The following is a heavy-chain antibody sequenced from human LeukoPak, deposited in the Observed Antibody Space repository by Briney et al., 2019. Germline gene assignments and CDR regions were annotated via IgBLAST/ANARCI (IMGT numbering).Heavy chain of an antibody. D-gene: IGHD3-10*01. J-gene: IGHJ6*03. CDR3: AKAGVDEVTRYYYMDV. CDR2: IYHSGST. Sequence: SETLSLTCAVSGGSISSSNWWSWVRQPPGKGLEWIGEIYHSGSTNYNPSLKSRVTISVDKSKNQFSLKLSSVTAADTAVYYCAKAGVDEVTRYYYMDVWGKGTTVTISS. CDR1: GGSISSSNW. V-gene: IGHV4-4*02.